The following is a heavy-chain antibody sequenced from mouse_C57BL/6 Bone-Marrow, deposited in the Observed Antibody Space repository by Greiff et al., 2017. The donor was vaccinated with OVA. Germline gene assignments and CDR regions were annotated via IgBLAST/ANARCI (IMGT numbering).Heavy chain of an antibody. D-gene: IGHD2-3*01. Sequence: QVQLQQPGAELVKPGASVKLSCKASGYTFTSYWMQWVKQRPGQGLEWIGEIDPSDSYTNSNKKFKGKATLTVDTSSSTAYMQLSSLTSEDSAVYYCARGRRDGYYYFDYWGQGTTLTVSA. CDR2: IDPSDSYT. J-gene: IGHJ2*01. V-gene: IGHV1-50*01. CDR3: ARGRRDGYYYFDY. CDR1: GYTFTSYW.